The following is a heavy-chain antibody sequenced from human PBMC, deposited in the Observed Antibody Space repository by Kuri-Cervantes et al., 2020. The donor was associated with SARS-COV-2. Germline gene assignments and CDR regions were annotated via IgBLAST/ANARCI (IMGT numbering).Heavy chain of an antibody. Sequence: SETLSLTCTVSGGSISSSSYYWGWIRQPPGKGLEWIGSIYYSGSTYYNPSLKSRVTISVDTSKNQFSLKLSSVTAADTAVYYCARDTRHYDFWSGYPYFDYWGQGTLVTVSS. CDR2: IYYSGST. D-gene: IGHD3-3*01. V-gene: IGHV4-39*02. J-gene: IGHJ4*02. CDR1: GGSISSSSYY. CDR3: ARDTRHYDFWSGYPYFDY.